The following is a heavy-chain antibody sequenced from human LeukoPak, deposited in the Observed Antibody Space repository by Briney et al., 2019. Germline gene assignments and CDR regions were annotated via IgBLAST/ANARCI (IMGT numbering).Heavy chain of an antibody. J-gene: IGHJ4*02. CDR3: ARRTTRSSTSARGFDY. CDR2: INHSGST. CDR1: GGSISSYY. D-gene: IGHD2-2*01. Sequence: KPSETLSLTCTVSGGSISSYYWSWIRQPPGKGLEWIGEINHSGSTNYNPSLKSRVTISVDTSKNQFSLKLSSVTAADTAVYYCARRTTRSSTSARGFDYWGQGTLVTVSS. V-gene: IGHV4-34*01.